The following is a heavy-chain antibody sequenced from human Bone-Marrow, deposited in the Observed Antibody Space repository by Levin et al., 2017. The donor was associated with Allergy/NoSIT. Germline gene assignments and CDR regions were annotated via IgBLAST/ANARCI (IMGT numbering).Heavy chain of an antibody. CDR2: FDPEDADT. J-gene: IGHJ4*02. CDR1: GYTLTELS. Sequence: ASVKVSCKVSGYTLTELSIHWVRQAPGEGLEWMGGFDPEDADTVYAQKFQGRVTMTEDTSTDTAYMELSSLRSEDTAVYYCATVFGSGSWFPPGYWGQGTLVTVFS. D-gene: IGHD6-13*01. V-gene: IGHV1-24*01. CDR3: ATVFGSGSWFPPGY.